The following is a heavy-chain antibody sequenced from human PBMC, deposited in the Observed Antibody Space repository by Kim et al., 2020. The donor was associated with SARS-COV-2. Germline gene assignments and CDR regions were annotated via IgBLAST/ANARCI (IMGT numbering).Heavy chain of an antibody. V-gene: IGHV4-61*01. D-gene: IGHD3-22*01. CDR3: ARRRGVLSYYYDSSGYYFDY. J-gene: IGHJ4*02. CDR1: GGSVSSGSYN. CDR2: IYYSGST. Sequence: SETLSLTCTVSGGSVSSGSYNWSWIRQPPGKGLEWIGYIYYSGSTNYNPSFKSRVTISVDTSKNQFSLKLSSVTAADTTGYYCARRRGVLSYYYDSSGYYFDYWGQGTLVTVSS.